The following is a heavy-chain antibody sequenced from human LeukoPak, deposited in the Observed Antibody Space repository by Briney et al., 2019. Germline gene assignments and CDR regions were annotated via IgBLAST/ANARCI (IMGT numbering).Heavy chain of an antibody. CDR1: GFTFSSYS. Sequence: GGSLRLSCAASGFTFSSYSMNWVRQAPGKGLEWVSSISSSSSYIYYADSVKGRFTISRDNAKNSLYLQMNSLRAEDTAVYYCARESEKAAGRDAFDIWGQGTMVTVSS. V-gene: IGHV3-21*01. D-gene: IGHD6-13*01. CDR2: ISSSSSYI. CDR3: ARESEKAAGRDAFDI. J-gene: IGHJ3*02.